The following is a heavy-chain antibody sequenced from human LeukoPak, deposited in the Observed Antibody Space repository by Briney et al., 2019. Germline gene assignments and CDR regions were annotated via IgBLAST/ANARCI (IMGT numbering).Heavy chain of an antibody. V-gene: IGHV3-64*01. CDR1: GFTFSSYA. J-gene: IGHJ4*02. CDR2: ISSNGGST. Sequence: PGGSLRLSCAASGFTFSSYAMHWVRQAPGKGLEYVSAISSNGGSTYYANSVKGRFTISRDNSKNTLYLQMGSLRAEDMAVYYCARVWGCSSTSCCNPFDYWGQGTLVTVSS. CDR3: ARVWGCSSTSCCNPFDY. D-gene: IGHD2-2*01.